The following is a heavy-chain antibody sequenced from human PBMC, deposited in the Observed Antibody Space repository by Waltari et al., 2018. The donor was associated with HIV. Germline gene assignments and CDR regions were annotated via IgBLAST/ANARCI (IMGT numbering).Heavy chain of an antibody. CDR2: ISYDGSNK. J-gene: IGHJ3*02. D-gene: IGHD3-22*01. CDR1: GFTFSRYD. Sequence: QVQLVESGGGVVQPGRSLRPPCAASGFTFSRYDRHWVRQAPGKWLEWGAVISYDGSNKYYADSVTGRFTISRDNSKNTLYLQMNSLRAEDTAVYYCARDQTMTRAFDIWGQGTMFTVSS. V-gene: IGHV3-30*01. CDR3: ARDQTMTRAFDI.